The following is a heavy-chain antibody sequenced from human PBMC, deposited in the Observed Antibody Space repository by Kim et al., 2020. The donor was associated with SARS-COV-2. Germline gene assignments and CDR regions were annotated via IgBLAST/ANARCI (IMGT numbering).Heavy chain of an antibody. J-gene: IGHJ5*02. Sequence: GGSLRLSCAASGFTFSDYYMSWIRQAPGKGLEWVSYISSSGSTIYYADSVKGRFTISRDNAKNSLYLQMNSLRAEDTAVYYCARATREPAYYDFWSGYYSVGCWFDPWGQGTLVTVSS. V-gene: IGHV3-11*01. D-gene: IGHD3-3*01. CDR1: GFTFSDYY. CDR3: ARATREPAYYDFWSGYYSVGCWFDP. CDR2: ISSSGSTI.